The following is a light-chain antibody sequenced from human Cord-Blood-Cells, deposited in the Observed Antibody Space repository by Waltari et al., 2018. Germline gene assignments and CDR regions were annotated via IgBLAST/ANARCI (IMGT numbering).Light chain of an antibody. CDR3: AAWDDSLSGYV. CDR1: SSNIGSNY. CDR2: RNN. V-gene: IGLV1-47*01. J-gene: IGLJ1*01. Sequence: QSVLTQPPSASGTPGQRVTISCSGSSSNIGSNYVSWYQQLPGTAPKLLIYRNNQRPSGVPDRFSGSKSGTSASLAISGLRSEDEADYYCAAWDDSLSGYVVGTGTKVTVL.